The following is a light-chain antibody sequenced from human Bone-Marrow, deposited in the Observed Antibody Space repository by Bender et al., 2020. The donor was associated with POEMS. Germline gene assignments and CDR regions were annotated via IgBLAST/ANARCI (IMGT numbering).Light chain of an antibody. J-gene: IGLJ2*01. CDR3: QSADSSGTYVV. V-gene: IGLV3-25*03. CDR1: ALPKKY. Sequence: SSELTQPPSVSVSPGQTARITCSGDALPKKYVFWYQQKAGQAPVLVIYKDRERPSGIPERFSGSSSGTTVTLTITGVQAEDEADYYCQSADSSGTYVVFGGGTKLTVL. CDR2: KDR.